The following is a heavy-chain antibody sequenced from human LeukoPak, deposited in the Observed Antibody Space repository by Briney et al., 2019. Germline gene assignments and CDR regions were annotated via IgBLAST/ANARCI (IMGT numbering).Heavy chain of an antibody. CDR2: IYYSGST. J-gene: IGHJ6*02. CDR1: GGSISSSSYY. V-gene: IGHV4-39*01. Sequence: PSETLSLTCTVSGGSISSSSYYWGWIRQPPGKGLEWIGNIYYSGSTYYYPSLKSRVSISVDTSKNQFSLKLSSVTAADTAVYYCARLKGTYDMDVWGQGTTVTVSS. D-gene: IGHD3-10*01. CDR3: ARLKGTYDMDV.